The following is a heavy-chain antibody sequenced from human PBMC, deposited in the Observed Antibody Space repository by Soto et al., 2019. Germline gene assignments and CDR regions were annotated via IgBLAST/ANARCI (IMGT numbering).Heavy chain of an antibody. D-gene: IGHD3-3*01. Sequence: QLQLQESGPGLVKPSETLSLTCSVSGGSISTDSYNWDWIRQSPGKGLEWIGTIYYDGTPSYNPSLKNQVPISVDTSRNHFSLKVKSVTAADTAMYYCARFFGNAFDVWGQGTKVKVSS. CDR3: ARFFGNAFDV. V-gene: IGHV4-39*02. CDR1: GGSISTDSYN. J-gene: IGHJ3*01. CDR2: IYYDGTP.